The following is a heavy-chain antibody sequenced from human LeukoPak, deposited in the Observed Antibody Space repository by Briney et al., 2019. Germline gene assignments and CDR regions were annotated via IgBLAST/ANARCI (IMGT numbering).Heavy chain of an antibody. CDR1: GDSISSYY. CDR2: VYYSGNT. V-gene: IGHV4-59*01. J-gene: IGHJ3*02. CDR3: ARDTRDAFDI. Sequence: SETLSLTCTVSGDSISSYYWNWIRQPPGKGLEWIGYVYYSGNTNYNPSLKSRVTISLDTSKNQFSLKLRSATAADTAVYYCARDTRDAFDIWGQGTMVTVSS.